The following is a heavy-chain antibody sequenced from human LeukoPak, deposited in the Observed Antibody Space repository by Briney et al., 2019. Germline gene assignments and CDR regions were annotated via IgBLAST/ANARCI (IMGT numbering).Heavy chain of an antibody. D-gene: IGHD3-3*01. Sequence: ASVKVSCKASGGTFSSYAISWVRQAPGQGLEWMGGIIPIFGTANYAQKFQGRVTITTDESTSTAYMELSSLRSEDTAVYYCARVGSGYSKFDYWGQGTLVTVSS. V-gene: IGHV1-69*05. CDR1: GGTFSSYA. CDR3: ARVGSGYSKFDY. J-gene: IGHJ4*02. CDR2: IIPIFGTA.